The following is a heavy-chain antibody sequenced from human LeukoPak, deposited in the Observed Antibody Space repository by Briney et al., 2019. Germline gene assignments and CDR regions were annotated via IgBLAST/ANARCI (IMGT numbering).Heavy chain of an antibody. CDR1: GGSISSYY. CDR3: ARGQQLWGWFDP. V-gene: IGHV4-4*07. CDR2: IYTSGST. Sequence: SETLSLTCTVSGGSISSYYWSWIRQPAGKGLEWIGRIYTSGSTNYNPSLKSRVTISVDTSKNQFSLKLTSVTAADMAVYYCARGQQLWGWFDPWGQGTLVTVSS. D-gene: IGHD5-18*01. J-gene: IGHJ5*02.